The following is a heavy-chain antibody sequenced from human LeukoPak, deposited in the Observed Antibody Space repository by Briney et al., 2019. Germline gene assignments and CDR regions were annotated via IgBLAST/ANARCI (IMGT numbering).Heavy chain of an antibody. CDR1: GFTFSSYG. V-gene: IGHV3-30*18. J-gene: IGHJ3*02. CDR3: AKDSSGWLCPPFDAFDI. D-gene: IGHD6-19*01. CDR2: ISYDGSNK. Sequence: GRSLRLSCAASGFTFSSYGMHWVRQAPGKGLEWVAVISYDGSNKYYADSVKGRFTISRDNSKNTLYLQMNSLRAEDTAVYYCAKDSSGWLCPPFDAFDIWGQGTMVTVSS.